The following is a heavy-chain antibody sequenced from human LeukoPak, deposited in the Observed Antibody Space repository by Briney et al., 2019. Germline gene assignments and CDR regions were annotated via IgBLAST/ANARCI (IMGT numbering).Heavy chain of an antibody. CDR2: IKHSGST. Sequence: SETLSLTCAVYGGSFSGYYWSWNRQPPGKGLEWIGEIKHSGSTNYNPSLKSRVTISVDTSKNQFSLKLSSVTAADTAVYYCARISYGGYVDYYYYMDVWGKGTTVTVSS. V-gene: IGHV4-34*01. CDR3: ARISYGGYVDYYYYMDV. J-gene: IGHJ6*03. D-gene: IGHD5-12*01. CDR1: GGSFSGYY.